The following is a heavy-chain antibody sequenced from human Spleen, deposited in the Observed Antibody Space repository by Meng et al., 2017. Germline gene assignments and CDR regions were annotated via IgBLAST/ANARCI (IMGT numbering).Heavy chain of an antibody. CDR1: GGTFSSYA. V-gene: IGHV1-2*02. CDR3: ARVFGPNYYDSSGYEDY. CDR2: MNLNSGGT. D-gene: IGHD3-22*01. Sequence: ASVKVSCKASGGTFSSYAISWVRQAPGQGLEWMGWMNLNSGGTKNAQNFQGRVTMTRDTSLSTAYMELSRLRSDDTAVFYCARVFGPNYYDSSGYEDYWGQGTLVNGYS. J-gene: IGHJ4*02.